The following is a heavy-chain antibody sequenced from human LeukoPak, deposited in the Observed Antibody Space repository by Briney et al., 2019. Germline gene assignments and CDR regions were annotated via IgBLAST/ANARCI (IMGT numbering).Heavy chain of an antibody. CDR2: ISNSSPNI. D-gene: IGHD2-15*01. V-gene: IGHV3-21*04. CDR3: TSPTATVRAYYFDY. J-gene: IGHJ4*02. Sequence: PGGSLRLSRAASGFTFISYSMNWVRQAPGKGLEWVSSISNSSPNIYYADSVKGRFTISRDSAKDSLFLQMNSLKTEDTAVYYCTSPTATVRAYYFDYWGQGTLVTVSS. CDR1: GFTFISYS.